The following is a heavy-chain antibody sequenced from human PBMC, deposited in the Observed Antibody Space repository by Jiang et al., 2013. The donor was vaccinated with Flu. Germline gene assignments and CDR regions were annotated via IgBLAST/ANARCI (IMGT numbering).Heavy chain of an antibody. CDR1: GFTFSDHY. Sequence: AASGFTFSDHYMDWVRQAPGRGWSGLAVLETKANSYTTEYAASVKGRFTISRDDSKNSLYLQMNSLKTEDTAVYYCARVQPTPYYYDTSGYYDYWGQGTLVTVSS. V-gene: IGHV3-72*01. CDR2: LETKANSYTT. CDR3: ARVQPTPYYYDTSGYYDY. J-gene: IGHJ4*02. D-gene: IGHD3-22*01.